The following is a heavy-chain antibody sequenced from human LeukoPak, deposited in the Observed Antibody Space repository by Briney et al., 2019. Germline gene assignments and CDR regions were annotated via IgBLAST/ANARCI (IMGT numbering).Heavy chain of an antibody. D-gene: IGHD4-17*01. CDR2: IYYSGST. Sequence: TSETLSLTCTVSGGSISSGGYYWSWIRQHPGKGLEWIGYIYYSGSTYYNPSLKSRVTISVDTSKNQFSLKLNSVTAADTAVYYCARLNADYVDYYYGMDVWGQGTTVTVSS. J-gene: IGHJ6*02. V-gene: IGHV4-31*03. CDR3: ARLNADYVDYYYGMDV. CDR1: GGSISSGGYY.